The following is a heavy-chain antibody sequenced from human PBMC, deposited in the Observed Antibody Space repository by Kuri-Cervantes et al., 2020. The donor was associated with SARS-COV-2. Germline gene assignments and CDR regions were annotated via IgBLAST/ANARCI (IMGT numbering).Heavy chain of an antibody. V-gene: IGHV1-69*04. CDR3: ARGGEGSPPRGRYGMDV. J-gene: IGHJ6*02. CDR1: GGTFSSYA. D-gene: IGHD2-21*01. CDR2: IIPILGIA. Sequence: SVKLSCKASGGTFSSYAISWVRQAPGQGLEWMGRIIPILGIANYAQKFQGRVTITADKSTSTAYMELSSLRSEDTAVYYCARGGEGSPPRGRYGMDVWGQGTTVTVSS.